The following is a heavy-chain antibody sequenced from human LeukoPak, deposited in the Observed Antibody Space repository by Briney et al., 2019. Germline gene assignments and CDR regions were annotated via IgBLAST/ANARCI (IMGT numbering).Heavy chain of an antibody. V-gene: IGHV3-21*01. CDR3: AKVLGASDNGGFGY. J-gene: IGHJ4*02. CDR2: ISSRSSYI. Sequence: KPGGSLRLSCAASGITFSDYSMNWVRQAPGKGLEWVSSISSRSSYIYYANSVKGRFIISRDNAANSLYLQMNSLRAEDTALYYCAKVLGASDNGGFGYWGQGTLVTVSS. D-gene: IGHD1-26*01. CDR1: GITFSDYS.